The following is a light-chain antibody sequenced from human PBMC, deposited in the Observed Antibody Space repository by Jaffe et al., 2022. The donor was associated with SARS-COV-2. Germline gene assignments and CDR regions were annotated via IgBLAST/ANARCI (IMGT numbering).Light chain of an antibody. Sequence: IVLTQSPATLSVSPGDRATLSCRASQSVSTNLAWYQQKRGQAPRLLIYGASTRASGIPARFSGGGSGTYFTLTISSLQSEDFAVYYCLQYNNWPPYTFGQGTTLEIK. V-gene: IGKV3-15*01. J-gene: IGKJ2*01. CDR2: GAS. CDR1: QSVSTN. CDR3: LQYNNWPPYT.